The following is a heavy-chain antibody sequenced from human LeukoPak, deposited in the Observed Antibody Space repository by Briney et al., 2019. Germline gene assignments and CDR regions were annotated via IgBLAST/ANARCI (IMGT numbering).Heavy chain of an antibody. CDR2: IYYSGST. CDR3: ARATGIAVAGPYYYYYGMDV. D-gene: IGHD6-19*01. Sequence: SETLSLTCTVSGGSISSYYWSWIRQPPGKGLEWIGYIYYSGSTNYNPSLKSRVTISVDTSKNQFSLKLSSVAAADTAVYYCARATGIAVAGPYYYYYGMDVWGQGTTVTVSS. V-gene: IGHV4-59*12. J-gene: IGHJ6*02. CDR1: GGSISSYY.